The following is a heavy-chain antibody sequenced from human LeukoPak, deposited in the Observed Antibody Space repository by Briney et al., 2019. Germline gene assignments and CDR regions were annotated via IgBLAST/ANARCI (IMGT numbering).Heavy chain of an antibody. CDR3: ARETSGTYYNPLGYMDV. J-gene: IGHJ6*03. V-gene: IGHV4-4*07. D-gene: IGHD3-10*01. Sequence: SETLSLTCTVSSGSISIYYWNWIRQPAGKGLEWIGRIFTSGITNYNPSLKSRVTMSVDTSKNQFSLNLSSVIAADTAIYYCARETSGTYYNPLGYMDVWGKGTTVTVSS. CDR2: IFTSGIT. CDR1: SGSISIYY.